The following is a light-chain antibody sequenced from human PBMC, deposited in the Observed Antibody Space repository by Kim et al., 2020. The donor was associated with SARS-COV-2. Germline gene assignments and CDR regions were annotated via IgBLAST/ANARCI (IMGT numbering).Light chain of an antibody. J-gene: IGLJ3*02. CDR1: NIGSRS. Sequence: SYELTQPPSLSVALGQTARIPCGGNNIGSRSVHWYQQRPGQAPILVIYTERVSGFTSGNTATLTISSAQAGDEADYYCQGWDGSTWVFGGGTQRTVL. CDR3: QGWDGSTWV. V-gene: IGLV3-9*01.